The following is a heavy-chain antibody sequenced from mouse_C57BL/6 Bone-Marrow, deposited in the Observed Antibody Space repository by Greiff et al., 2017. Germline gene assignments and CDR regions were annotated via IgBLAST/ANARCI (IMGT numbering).Heavy chain of an antibody. CDR1: GYTFTSYW. CDR3: ARGYDYEDY. CDR2: IDPSASYT. Sequence: QVQLQQPGAELVRPGTSVKLSCKASGYTFTSYWMHWVKQRPGQGLEWIGVIDPSASYTNYNQKFKGKSTLTVDTSSSTAYMQLSSLTSEDSAVYYCARGYDYEDYWGQGTTLTVSS. V-gene: IGHV1-59*01. J-gene: IGHJ2*01. D-gene: IGHD2-4*01.